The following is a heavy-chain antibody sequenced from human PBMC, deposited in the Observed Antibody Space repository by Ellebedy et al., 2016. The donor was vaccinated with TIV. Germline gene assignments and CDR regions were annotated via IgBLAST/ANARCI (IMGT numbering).Heavy chain of an antibody. J-gene: IGHJ4*02. D-gene: IGHD3-22*01. CDR2: IWYDGSNK. CDR1: GFTFSSYG. V-gene: IGHV3-30*02. CDR3: AKDHYEGAG. Sequence: GGSLRLXCAASGFTFSSYGMHWVRQAPGKGLEWVAVIWYDGSNKYYADSVKGRFTISRDNSKNTLYLQMNSLRAEDTAVYYCAKDHYEGAGWGQGTLVTVSS.